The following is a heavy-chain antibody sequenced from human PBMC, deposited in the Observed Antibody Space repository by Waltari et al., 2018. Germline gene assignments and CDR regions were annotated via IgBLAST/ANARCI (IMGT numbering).Heavy chain of an antibody. Sequence: QVQLVQSGAEVKKPGSSVKVSCKASGGRFSSYAISWVRQAPGQGLEWMGRIIPILGTANYAQKFQGRVTITADESTSTAYMELSSLRSEDTAVYYCARGGDYYDSSGYYDYWGQGTLVTVSS. CDR1: GGRFSSYA. J-gene: IGHJ4*02. V-gene: IGHV1-69*15. CDR3: ARGGDYYDSSGYYDY. CDR2: IIPILGTA. D-gene: IGHD3-22*01.